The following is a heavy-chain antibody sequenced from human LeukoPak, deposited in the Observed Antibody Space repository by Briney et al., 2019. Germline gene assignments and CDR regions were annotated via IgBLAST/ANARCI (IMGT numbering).Heavy chain of an antibody. Sequence: ASVKVSCKASGYTFTRYYMHWVRQAPGQGLEWMGRINPSGGSTSYAQKFEGRVTMTRDTSTSTVYMELSSLRSEDTAVYYCARDRYSSSYENYYFEYWGQGTLVTVSS. CDR3: ARDRYSSSYENYYFEY. CDR1: GYTFTRYY. CDR2: INPSGGST. V-gene: IGHV1-46*01. J-gene: IGHJ4*02. D-gene: IGHD6-6*01.